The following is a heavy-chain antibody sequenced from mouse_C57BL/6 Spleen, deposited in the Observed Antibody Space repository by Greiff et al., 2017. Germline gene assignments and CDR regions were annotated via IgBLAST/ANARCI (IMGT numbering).Heavy chain of an antibody. V-gene: IGHV1-80*01. CDR2: IYPGGGGT. CDR3: ARSLYRGGFAY. CDR1: GYAFSSYW. J-gene: IGHJ3*01. D-gene: IGHD2-12*01. Sequence: QVQLQQSGAELVKPGASVKMSCKASGYAFSSYWMNWVKQRPGKGLEWIGQIYPGGGGTNYNGKFKGKATLTADKSSSTAYMQLSSLTSEDSAVYCCARSLYRGGFAYWGQGTLVTVSA.